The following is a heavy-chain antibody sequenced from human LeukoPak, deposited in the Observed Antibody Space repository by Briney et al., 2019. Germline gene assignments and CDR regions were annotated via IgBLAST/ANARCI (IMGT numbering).Heavy chain of an antibody. J-gene: IGHJ6*02. CDR2: IYYSGST. CDR3: ARLGPAAYYYYYGMDV. D-gene: IGHD2-2*01. CDR1: GGSISSYY. V-gene: IGHV4-59*01. Sequence: SGTLSLTCTVSGGSISSYYWSWIRQPPGKGLEWIGYIYYSGSTNYNPSLKSRVTISVDTSKNQFSLKLSSVTAADTAVYYCARLGPAAYYYYYGMDVWGQGTTVTVSS.